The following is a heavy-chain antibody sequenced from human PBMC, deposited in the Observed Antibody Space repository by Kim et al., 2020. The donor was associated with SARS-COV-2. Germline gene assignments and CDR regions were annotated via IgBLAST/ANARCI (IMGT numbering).Heavy chain of an antibody. J-gene: IGHJ4*02. CDR2: ISWDGNTE. V-gene: IGHV3-48*03. CDR3: GRSDYGNTLVDY. D-gene: IGHD4-17*01. Sequence: GGSLRLSCAVSGFTFSRHNMNWVRQAPGNGLECVSYISWDGNTEYYAASVLGRFTISRDNAKNSLYLQMNSLRAEDTAVYYCGRSDYGNTLVDYWGQGALVKVS. CDR1: GFTFSRHN.